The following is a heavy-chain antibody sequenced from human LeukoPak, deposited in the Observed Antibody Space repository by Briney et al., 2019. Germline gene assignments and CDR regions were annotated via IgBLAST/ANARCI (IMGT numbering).Heavy chain of an antibody. CDR2: IYYSGST. V-gene: IGHV4-39*01. CDR3: AGFLAAAVDC. J-gene: IGHJ4*02. D-gene: IGHD6-13*01. CDR1: GGSISSSSYY. Sequence: PSETLSLTCTVSGGSISSSSYYWGWIRQPPGKGLEWIGSIYYSGSTYYNPSLKSRVTISVDTSKNQFSLKLSSVTAADTAVYYCAGFLAAAVDCWGQGTLVTVSS.